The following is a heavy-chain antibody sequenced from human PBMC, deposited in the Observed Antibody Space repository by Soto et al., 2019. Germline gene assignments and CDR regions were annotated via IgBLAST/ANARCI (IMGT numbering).Heavy chain of an antibody. J-gene: IGHJ5*02. CDR1: VFSFSSYG. CDR2: ISGFGDST. D-gene: IGHD2-2*01. V-gene: IGHV3-23*01. CDR3: AKDAVVVVPAVIRNWFDP. Sequence: GGSLRLSCAASVFSFSSYGMSWVRQAPGKGLEWVSGISGFGDSTYYADSVKGRFTISRDNSENTLYLQMNSLRAEDTAVYFCAKDAVVVVPAVIRNWFDPWGQGTQVTVSS.